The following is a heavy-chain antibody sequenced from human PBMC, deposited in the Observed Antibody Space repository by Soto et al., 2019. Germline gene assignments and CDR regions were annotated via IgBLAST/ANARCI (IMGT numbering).Heavy chain of an antibody. Sequence: GASVKVSCKASGYTFNRYYMHWVRQAPGPGLEWMGWISPHTGGTTYAQKFQGRVTMTRDTSVSTAFMELSRLGSDDTAIYYCARSSAGVFGIIIEGSNWLAPWGQGSLVTVSS. D-gene: IGHD3-16*02. J-gene: IGHJ5*02. CDR3: ARSSAGVFGIIIEGSNWLAP. CDR2: ISPHTGGT. V-gene: IGHV1-2*02. CDR1: GYTFNRYY.